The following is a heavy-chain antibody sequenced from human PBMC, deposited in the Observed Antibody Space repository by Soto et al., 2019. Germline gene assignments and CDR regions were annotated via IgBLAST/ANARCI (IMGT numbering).Heavy chain of an antibody. V-gene: IGHV4-34*01. D-gene: IGHD6-13*01. J-gene: IGHJ5*02. Sequence: SETLSLTCAVYGGSFSGYYWSWIRQPPGKGLEWIGEINHSGSTNYNPSLKSRVTISVDTSKNQFSLKLSSVTAADTAVYYCASLFRHSSRDLHWFDPWGQGTLVTVSS. CDR1: GGSFSGYY. CDR3: ASLFRHSSRDLHWFDP. CDR2: INHSGST.